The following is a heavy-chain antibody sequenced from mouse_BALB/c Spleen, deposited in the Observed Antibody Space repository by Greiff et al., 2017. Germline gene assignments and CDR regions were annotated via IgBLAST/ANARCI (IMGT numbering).Heavy chain of an antibody. CDR3: ARSHYGSSYAWFAY. CDR1: GFTFSSFG. CDR2: ISSGSSTI. D-gene: IGHD1-1*01. Sequence: EVQLVESGGGLVQPGGSRKLSCAASGFTFSSFGMHWVRQAPEKGLEWVAYISSGSSTIYYADTVKGRFTISRDNPKNTLFLQMTSLRSEDTAMYYCARSHYGSSYAWFAYWGQGTLVTVSA. V-gene: IGHV5-17*02. J-gene: IGHJ3*01.